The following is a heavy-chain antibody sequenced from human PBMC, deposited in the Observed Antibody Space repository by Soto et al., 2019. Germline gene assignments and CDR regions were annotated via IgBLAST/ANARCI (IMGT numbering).Heavy chain of an antibody. V-gene: IGHV1-24*01. CDR2: FDPEDGET. CDR1: GYTLTELS. D-gene: IGHD4-17*01. J-gene: IGHJ6*02. CDR3: ATGTTVTSYYGMDV. Sequence: GASVKGSCKVSGYTLTELSMHWGRQAPGKGLEWMGGFDPEDGETIYAQKFQGRVTMTEDTSTDTAYMELSSLRSEDTAVYYCATGTTVTSYYGMDVWGQGTTVTVSS.